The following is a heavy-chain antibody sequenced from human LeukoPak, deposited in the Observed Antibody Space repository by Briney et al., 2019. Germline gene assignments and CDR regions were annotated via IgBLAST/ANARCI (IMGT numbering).Heavy chain of an antibody. J-gene: IGHJ5*02. Sequence: ASVNVSCKASGYTFTSYDINWVRQATGQGLEWMGWMNPNSGNTGYAQKFQGRVTMTRNTSISTAYMELSSLRSEDTAVYYCARTAMVRGVITSFDPWGQRTLVTVSS. CDR2: MNPNSGNT. CDR1: GYTFTSYD. CDR3: ARTAMVRGVITSFDP. D-gene: IGHD3-10*01. V-gene: IGHV1-8*01.